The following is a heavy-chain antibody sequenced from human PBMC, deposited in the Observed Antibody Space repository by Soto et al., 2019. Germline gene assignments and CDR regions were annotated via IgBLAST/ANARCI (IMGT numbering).Heavy chain of an antibody. Sequence: SQTLSLTCAISGDSVSSNSAAWNWIRQSPSRGLEWLGRTYYRSKWYNDYAVSVKSRITINPDTSKNQFSLQLNSVTPEDTAVYYCARDRLSMVRGVIRLDYWGQGTLVTVSS. CDR1: GDSVSSNSAA. CDR3: ARDRLSMVRGVIRLDY. D-gene: IGHD3-10*01. J-gene: IGHJ4*02. V-gene: IGHV6-1*01. CDR2: TYYRSKWYN.